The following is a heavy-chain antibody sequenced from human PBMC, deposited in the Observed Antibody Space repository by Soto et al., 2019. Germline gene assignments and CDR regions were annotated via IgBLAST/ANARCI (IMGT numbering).Heavy chain of an antibody. CDR2: IIPIFGTA. CDR1: GGTFSSYA. D-gene: IGHD4-4*01. J-gene: IGHJ3*02. CDR3: ARIRLQYTLVDAFDI. Sequence: GASVKVSCKASGGTFSSYAISWVLQAPGQGLEWMGGIIPIFGTANYAQKFQGRVTITADKSTSTAYMELSSLRSEDTAVYYCARIRLQYTLVDAFDIWGQGTMVTVSS. V-gene: IGHV1-69*06.